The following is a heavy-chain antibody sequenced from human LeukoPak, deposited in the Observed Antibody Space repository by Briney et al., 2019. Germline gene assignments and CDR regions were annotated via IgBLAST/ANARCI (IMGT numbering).Heavy chain of an antibody. CDR1: GYTFTTYG. Sequence: ASVKVSCKASGYTFTTYGISWVRQAPGQGLEWMGWISTYNGNTDYAQKVQGRVTMTTDTSTSTAYMELRNLRSDDTAVYYCARDRAGMGTLDYWGQGTLVTVSS. V-gene: IGHV1-18*01. CDR2: ISTYNGNT. D-gene: IGHD1-1*01. J-gene: IGHJ4*02. CDR3: ARDRAGMGTLDY.